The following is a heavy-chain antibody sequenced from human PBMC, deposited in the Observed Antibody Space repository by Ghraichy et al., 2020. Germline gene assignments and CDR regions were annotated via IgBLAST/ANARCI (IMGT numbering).Heavy chain of an antibody. V-gene: IGHV4-59*08. Sequence: SETLSLTCTVSGGSISSYYWSWIRQPPGKGLEWIGYIYYSGSTNYNPSLKSRVTISVDTSKNQFSLKLSSVTAADTAVYYCARPVLLWFGATKDYYMDVWGKGTTVTFAS. J-gene: IGHJ6*03. CDR1: GGSISSYY. CDR2: IYYSGST. CDR3: ARPVLLWFGATKDYYMDV. D-gene: IGHD3-10*01.